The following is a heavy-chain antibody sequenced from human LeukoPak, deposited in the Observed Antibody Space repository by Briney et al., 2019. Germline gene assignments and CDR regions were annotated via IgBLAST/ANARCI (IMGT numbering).Heavy chain of an antibody. CDR2: INDSGDRT. D-gene: IGHD1-26*01. V-gene: IGHV3-64*01. Sequence: GGSLRLSCAASGFTFSSHAMHWVRQAPGKGLECASTINDSGDRTYYATSVKGRFSVSRDNSKNTLYLQMGSLRAEDVAVYYCARGRQGAKTRYFDIWGGGTLVTVSS. CDR1: GFTFSSHA. J-gene: IGHJ2*01. CDR3: ARGRQGAKTRYFDI.